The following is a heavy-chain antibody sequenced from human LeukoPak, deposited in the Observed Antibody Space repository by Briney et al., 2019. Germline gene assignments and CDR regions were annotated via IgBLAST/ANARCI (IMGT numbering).Heavy chain of an antibody. CDR1: GGSISSSNW. D-gene: IGHD3-22*01. J-gene: IGHJ4*02. CDR3: ARRSNKYYYDSSGSSQGCY. V-gene: IGHV4-4*02. Sequence: SETLSLTCAVSGGSISSSNWWSWVRQPPGKGLEWIGETYHSGSTYYNPSLKSRVTISVDKSKNQFSLKLSSVTAADTAVYYCARRSNKYYYDSSGSSQGCYWGQGTLVTVSS. CDR2: TYHSGST.